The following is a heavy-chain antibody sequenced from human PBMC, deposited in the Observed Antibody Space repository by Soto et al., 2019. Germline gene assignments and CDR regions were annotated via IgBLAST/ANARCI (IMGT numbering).Heavy chain of an antibody. CDR3: ASNTRYDPPDY. Sequence: EVQLLESGGGLVQPGGSLRLSCAASGFTFSSYAMSWVRQAPGKGLACVSGISVSGGSTYYADSVKGRFNISRDNSKNTLYLQMNSRRAEDTAVYYCASNTRYDPPDYWGQGTLVTVSS. CDR1: GFTFSSYA. D-gene: IGHD3-16*01. CDR2: ISVSGGST. V-gene: IGHV3-23*01. J-gene: IGHJ4*02.